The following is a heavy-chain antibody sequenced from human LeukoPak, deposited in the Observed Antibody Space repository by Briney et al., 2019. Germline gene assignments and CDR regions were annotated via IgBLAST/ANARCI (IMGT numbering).Heavy chain of an antibody. CDR3: AKDQQYYYDSSGYYS. CDR2: ISFDGSNK. CDR1: GFTFSTYA. Sequence: GGSLRLSCAASGFTFSTYAIHWVRQAPGKGLEWVAVISFDGSNKYYADSVKGRFTISRDNSKNTLYLQMNSLRAEDTAVYYCAKDQQYYYDSSGYYSWGQGTLVTVSS. J-gene: IGHJ4*02. D-gene: IGHD3-22*01. V-gene: IGHV3-30*04.